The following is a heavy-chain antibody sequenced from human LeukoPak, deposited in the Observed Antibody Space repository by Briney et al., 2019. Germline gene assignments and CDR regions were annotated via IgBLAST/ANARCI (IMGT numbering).Heavy chain of an antibody. D-gene: IGHD6-19*01. V-gene: IGHV3-49*03. CDR3: TRALYSSGWHTPDY. CDR2: IRSKAYGGTT. Sequence: GGSLRLSCTASGFTFGDYAMSWFRQAPGKGLEWVGFIRSKAYGGTTEYAASVKGRFTISRDDSKSIAYLQMNSLKTEDTAVYYCTRALYSSGWHTPDYWGQGTLVTVSS. CDR1: GFTFGDYA. J-gene: IGHJ4*02.